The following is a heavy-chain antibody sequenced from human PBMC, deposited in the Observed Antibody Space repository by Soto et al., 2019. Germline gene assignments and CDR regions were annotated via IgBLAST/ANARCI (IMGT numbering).Heavy chain of an antibody. J-gene: IGHJ4*02. CDR1: GFTFSSYA. V-gene: IGHV3-23*01. Sequence: EVQLLEPGGGLVQPGGSLRLSCAASGFTFSSYAMSWVRQAPGKGLEWVSAISGSGGSTYYADSVKGRFTISRDNSKNTLYLQMNSLRAEDTAVYYCAKVTYYYDSSGLDEFDYWGQGTLVTVSS. D-gene: IGHD3-22*01. CDR2: ISGSGGST. CDR3: AKVTYYYDSSGLDEFDY.